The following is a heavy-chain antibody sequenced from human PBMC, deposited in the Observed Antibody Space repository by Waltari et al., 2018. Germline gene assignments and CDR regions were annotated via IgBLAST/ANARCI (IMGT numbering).Heavy chain of an antibody. Sequence: QVQLQQWGAGLLKPLETLSLTCAVYGESFTGYFWSWICQPPGKGVERIGQNGHSGSTNFSPSLKKRVNISVDTAKNQFSLKLSSVTAADAAVYFCARGPMLDYGDNSGHYYYGLDVWGQGTTVIVSS. CDR1: GESFTGYF. CDR3: ARGPMLDYGDNSGHYYYGLDV. J-gene: IGHJ6*02. D-gene: IGHD4-17*01. CDR2: NGHSGST. V-gene: IGHV4-34*01.